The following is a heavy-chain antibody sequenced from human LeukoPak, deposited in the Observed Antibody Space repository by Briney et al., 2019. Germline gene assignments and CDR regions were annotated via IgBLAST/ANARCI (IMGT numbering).Heavy chain of an antibody. D-gene: IGHD2-21*02. CDR2: INPSGGST. V-gene: IGHV1-46*01. J-gene: IGHJ6*02. CDR3: ARELVVTASGMDV. Sequence: IINPSGGSTSYAQKFQGRVTMTRDTSTSTVYMELSSLRSEDTAVYYCARELVVTASGMDVWGQGTTVTVSS.